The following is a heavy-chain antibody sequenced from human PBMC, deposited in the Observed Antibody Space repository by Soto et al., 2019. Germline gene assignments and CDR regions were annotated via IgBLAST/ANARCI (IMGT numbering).Heavy chain of an antibody. V-gene: IGHV3-66*01. J-gene: IGHJ4*02. D-gene: IGHD3-22*01. Sequence: GGSLRLSCAASGVTFDDYGMSWVRQAPGKGLEWVSVIYAGGNTHYADSVEGRFTISRDNSNNMLYLQMNSLRAEDTAVYYCVREKVTMIVGFYYFDYWGQGTRVTVSS. CDR2: IYAGGNT. CDR1: GVTFDDYG. CDR3: VREKVTMIVGFYYFDY.